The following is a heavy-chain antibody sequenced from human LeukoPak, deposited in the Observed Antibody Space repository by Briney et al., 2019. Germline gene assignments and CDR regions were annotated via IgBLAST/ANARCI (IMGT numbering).Heavy chain of an antibody. CDR3: ARETPLIAVAGTFDS. Sequence: PSETLSLTSAVYGGSFSGYYCSWIRQPPGKGLEWIGEINHSGSTNYNPSLKSRVTISLDTSKNQLSLKLSSVTAADTAVYYCARETPLIAVAGTFDSCGHRTLVTVSS. D-gene: IGHD6-19*01. V-gene: IGHV4-34*01. CDR1: GGSFSGYY. J-gene: IGHJ4*03. CDR2: INHSGST.